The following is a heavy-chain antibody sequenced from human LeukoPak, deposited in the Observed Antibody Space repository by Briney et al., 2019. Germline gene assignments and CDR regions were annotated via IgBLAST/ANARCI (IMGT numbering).Heavy chain of an antibody. D-gene: IGHD3-10*01. J-gene: IGHJ5*02. CDR2: ISSSGTTI. CDR3: ARDRGDATANWFDP. CDR1: GFTFSDYY. Sequence: GGSLRLSCAASGFTFSDYYMSWIRQAPGKGLEWVSYISSSGTTIYYANSVKGRFTISRDNAKNSLYLQMNSLRAEDTAVYYCARDRGDATANWFDPWGQGTLVTVSS. V-gene: IGHV3-11*04.